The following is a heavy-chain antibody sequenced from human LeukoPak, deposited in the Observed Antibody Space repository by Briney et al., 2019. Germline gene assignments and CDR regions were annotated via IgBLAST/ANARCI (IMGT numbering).Heavy chain of an antibody. CDR2: INPSDGGT. Sequence: ASVKVSCKASGYTFTNNYMHWVQQAPGQGLEWIGIINPSDGGTNYAQKFQGRVTLTRDMSTSTVYMELSSLRSEDTAVYYCARDRGITVFGVVMDVWGKGTTVTVSS. J-gene: IGHJ6*04. V-gene: IGHV1-46*01. CDR1: GYTFTNNY. CDR3: ARDRGITVFGVVMDV. D-gene: IGHD3-3*01.